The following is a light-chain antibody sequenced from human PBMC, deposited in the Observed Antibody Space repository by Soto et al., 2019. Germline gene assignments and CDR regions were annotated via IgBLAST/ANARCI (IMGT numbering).Light chain of an antibody. V-gene: IGLV2-14*03. J-gene: IGLJ1*01. CDR1: SSDVGGYPY. CDR3: SSYTSSSTYV. Sequence: QSALTQPASVSGSPGQSITISCTGISSDVGGYPYVSWYQHHPGKAPKLMVYDVSDRPSGVSNRFSGSKAGNTASLTISGLQAEDEADYYCSSYTSSSTYVFGTGTKVTVL. CDR2: DVS.